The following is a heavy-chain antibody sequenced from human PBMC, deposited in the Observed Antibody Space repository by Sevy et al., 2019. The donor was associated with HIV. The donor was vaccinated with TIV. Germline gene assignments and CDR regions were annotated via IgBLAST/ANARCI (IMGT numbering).Heavy chain of an antibody. J-gene: IGHJ4*02. CDR1: GFTFTNAW. CDR2: IKSKTEAATR. Sequence: GGSLRLSCAASGFTFTNAWMSWVRQAPGKGLEWVGRIKSKTEAATRDFAAPVKGRFAISRDDSKNTLYLQMDSLKTEDTGVYYCTAGVRASDFDYWGQGILVTVSS. V-gene: IGHV3-15*01. D-gene: IGHD3-3*01. CDR3: TAGVRASDFDY.